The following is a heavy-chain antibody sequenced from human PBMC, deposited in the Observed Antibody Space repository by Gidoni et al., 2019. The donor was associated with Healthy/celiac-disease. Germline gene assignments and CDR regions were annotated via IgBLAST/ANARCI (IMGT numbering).Heavy chain of an antibody. CDR3: ARDKYYDSSGYFTFDY. CDR1: GFTFSSYG. Sequence: QVQLVESGGGVVQPGRSLRLSCAASGFTFSSYGMHWVRQAPGKGLEWVAVIWYDGSNKYYADSVKGRFTISRDNSKNTLYLQMNSLRAEDTAVYYCARDKYYDSSGYFTFDYWGQGTLVTVSS. J-gene: IGHJ4*02. D-gene: IGHD3-22*01. CDR2: IWYDGSNK. V-gene: IGHV3-33*01.